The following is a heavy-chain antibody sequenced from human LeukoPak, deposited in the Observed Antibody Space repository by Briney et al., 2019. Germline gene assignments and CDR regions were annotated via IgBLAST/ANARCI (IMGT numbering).Heavy chain of an antibody. D-gene: IGHD3-3*01. CDR1: GYSISSGYY. CDR3: ARRGDMGARLRNTYYDFWSGYPLYYYYYMDV. Sequence: PSETLSLTCTVSGYSISSGYYWGWIRQPPGKGLEWIGNMYHSGSTNYNPSLKSRVTISVDTSKNQFSLKLSSVTAADTAVYYCARRGDMGARLRNTYYDFWSGYPLYYYYYMDVWGKGTTVTVSS. CDR2: MYHSGST. J-gene: IGHJ6*03. V-gene: IGHV4-38-2*02.